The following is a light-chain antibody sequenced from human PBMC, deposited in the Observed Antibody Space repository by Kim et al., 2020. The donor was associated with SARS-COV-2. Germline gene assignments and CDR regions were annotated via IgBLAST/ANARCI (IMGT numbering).Light chain of an antibody. CDR3: QQYNKWPIT. CDR1: QSIGVS. CDR2: DAF. Sequence: VSPGESATPSCRASQSIGVSLAWYQQKPGQPPRLLIYDAFTRATNIPARISGSGSGTEFTLTISSLQSEDFAIYYCQQYNKWPITFGPGTKVDIK. V-gene: IGKV3D-15*01. J-gene: IGKJ3*01.